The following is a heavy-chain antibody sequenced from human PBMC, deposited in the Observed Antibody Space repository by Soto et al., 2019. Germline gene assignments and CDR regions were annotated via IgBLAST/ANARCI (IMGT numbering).Heavy chain of an antibody. CDR3: AGGGTVLDAFDI. Sequence: GGSLRLSCAASGFTFSSYGMHWVRQAPGKGLEWVAVISYDGSNKYYADSVKGRFTISRDNFKNTLYLQMNSLRAEDTAVYYCAGGGTVLDAFDIWGQGTMVTVSS. V-gene: IGHV3-30*03. CDR1: GFTFSSYG. CDR2: ISYDGSNK. J-gene: IGHJ3*02. D-gene: IGHD2-15*01.